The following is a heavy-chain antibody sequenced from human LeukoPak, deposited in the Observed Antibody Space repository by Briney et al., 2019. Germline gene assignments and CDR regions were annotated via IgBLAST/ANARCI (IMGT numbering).Heavy chain of an antibody. CDR1: GYSLSSGYY. Sequence: SETLSLTCTVSGYSLSSGYYWGWIRQPPGKGLEWIGSIYHSGSTYYNPSLKSRVTISVDTSKNQFSLKLSSVTAADTAVYYCASRFMGLQHWGQGTLVTVSS. V-gene: IGHV4-38-2*02. CDR2: IYHSGST. J-gene: IGHJ1*01. CDR3: ASRFMGLQH. D-gene: IGHD3-10*01.